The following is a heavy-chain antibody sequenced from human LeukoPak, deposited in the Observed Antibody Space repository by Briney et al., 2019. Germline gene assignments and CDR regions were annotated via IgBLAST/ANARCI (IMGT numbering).Heavy chain of an antibody. CDR1: GGSTGSSSYY. CDR2: ISYSGNT. D-gene: IGHD1-1*01. V-gene: IGHV4-39*01. CDR3: LRFQTGTMWCY. J-gene: IGHJ4*02. Sequence: PSETLSLTCTLSGGSTGSSSYYWGWIRQPPGQGLEWIGTISYSGNTYYNPSLKSRVAISVDTSKTQLSLRLSSVTAADTGTYHCLRFQTGTMWCYWGQGAPVTVSS.